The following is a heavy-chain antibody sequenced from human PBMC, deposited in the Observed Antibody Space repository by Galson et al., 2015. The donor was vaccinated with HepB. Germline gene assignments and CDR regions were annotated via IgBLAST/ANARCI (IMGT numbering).Heavy chain of an antibody. V-gene: IGHV5-51*01. CDR2: IYPGDSDT. J-gene: IGHJ4*02. Sequence: QSGAEVKKPGESLKISCKGSGYSFITYWIGWVRQMPGKGLEWMGIIYPGDSDTRYSPSFQGQVTISADKSITTAYLQWSSLKASDTAMYYCAIHYDSSGYYPRFDYWGQGTLVTVSS. CDR1: GYSFITYW. D-gene: IGHD3-22*01. CDR3: AIHYDSSGYYPRFDY.